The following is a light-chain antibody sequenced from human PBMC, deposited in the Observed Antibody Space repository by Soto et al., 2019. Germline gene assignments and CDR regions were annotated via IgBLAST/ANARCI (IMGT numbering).Light chain of an antibody. CDR3: QQYKSFSPYT. CDR1: QSIGYW. V-gene: IGKV1-5*01. CDR2: DAS. Sequence: DIQMTQSPSTLSASVGDRVTITCRASQSIGYWLAWYQQKPGKAPKLLIYDASTLGSGVPSTFSASGYETDVTLTISSLQADDSATYYCQQYKSFSPYTFCQGTRLEIK. J-gene: IGKJ2*01.